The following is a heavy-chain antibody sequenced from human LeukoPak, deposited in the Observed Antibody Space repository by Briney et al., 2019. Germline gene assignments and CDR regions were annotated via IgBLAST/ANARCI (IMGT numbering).Heavy chain of an antibody. V-gene: IGHV4-4*07. D-gene: IGHD3-16*01. CDR3: ARNRALLRLGELSLRDRWFDP. CDR2: IYTSGST. J-gene: IGHJ5*02. CDR1: GGSISSYY. Sequence: PQTLSPTCTLSGGSISSYYWGWIRQPAEEGLEWSGRIYTSGSTNYNTSLKSRVTMSVDTSKNQFSLKLRSVTAVDTAVYYCARNRALLRLGELSLRDRWFDPWGQGTLVTVSS.